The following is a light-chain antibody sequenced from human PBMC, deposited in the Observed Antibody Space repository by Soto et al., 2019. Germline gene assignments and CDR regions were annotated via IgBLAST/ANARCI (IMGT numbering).Light chain of an antibody. CDR2: DVS. Sequence: QSALNQPASVSGSPGQSITISCTGTSSDVGGYNYVSWYQQHPGKAPKLMIYDVSSRPSGVSDRFSGSKSGNTASLTISGLQAEDEADYYCSSYTSSSTRIFGGGTKLTVL. V-gene: IGLV2-14*01. J-gene: IGLJ2*01. CDR3: SSYTSSSTRI. CDR1: SSDVGGYNY.